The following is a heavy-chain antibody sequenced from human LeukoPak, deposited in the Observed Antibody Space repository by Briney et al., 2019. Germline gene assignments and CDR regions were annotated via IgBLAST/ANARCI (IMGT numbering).Heavy chain of an antibody. J-gene: IGHJ4*02. Sequence: SVKVSCKASGGTFRSYAISWVRQAPGQGLEWMGGIIPIFGTANYAQKFQGRVTITTDESTSTAYMELSSLRSEDTAVYYCARGDSSGYDLCYWGQGTLVTVSS. D-gene: IGHD3-22*01. CDR2: IIPIFGTA. CDR3: ARGDSSGYDLCY. V-gene: IGHV1-69*05. CDR1: GGTFRSYA.